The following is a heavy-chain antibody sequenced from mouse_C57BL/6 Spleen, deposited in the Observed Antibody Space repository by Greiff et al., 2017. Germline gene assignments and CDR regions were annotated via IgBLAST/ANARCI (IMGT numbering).Heavy chain of an antibody. CDR2: IDPANGNT. Sequence: EVQLQQSVAELVRPGASVKLSCTASGFNIKNTYMHWVKQRPEQGLEWIGRIDPANGNTKYAPTFQGKATITADTSSNTAYLQLSSLTSEDTAIYYCARSPYYYGSSYLHWYFDVWGTGTTVTVSS. V-gene: IGHV14-3*01. D-gene: IGHD1-1*01. CDR1: GFNIKNTY. CDR3: ARSPYYYGSSYLHWYFDV. J-gene: IGHJ1*03.